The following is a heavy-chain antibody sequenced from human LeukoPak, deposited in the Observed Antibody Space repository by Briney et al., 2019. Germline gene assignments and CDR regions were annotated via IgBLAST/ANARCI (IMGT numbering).Heavy chain of an antibody. V-gene: IGHV4-59*08. CDR1: GGSISGYY. Sequence: PSETLSLTCTVSGGSISGYYWGWIRQPPGKGLDWIGFTHYTGSTSYNPSLKSRVTISVDTSKNQFSLQLSSVTAADTAVYYCAGTYFAFHMGGAFDIWGQGTVVTVSS. CDR3: AGTYFAFHMGGAFDI. D-gene: IGHD2-21*01. CDR2: THYTGST. J-gene: IGHJ3*02.